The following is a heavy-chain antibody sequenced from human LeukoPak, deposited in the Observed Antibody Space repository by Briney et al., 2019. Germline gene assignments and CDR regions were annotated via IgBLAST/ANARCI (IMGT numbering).Heavy chain of an antibody. CDR2: IIPILGIA. V-gene: IGHV1-69*04. Sequence: GASVKVSYQPSVCTFSSYAISWVRPAPRQGREWMGRIIPILGIANYAPKLQGRVTITADKSTSPAYLELSSLRSEDTAVYYCARPHERYWGQGTLVTVSS. CDR3: ARPHERY. J-gene: IGHJ4*02. CDR1: VCTFSSYA.